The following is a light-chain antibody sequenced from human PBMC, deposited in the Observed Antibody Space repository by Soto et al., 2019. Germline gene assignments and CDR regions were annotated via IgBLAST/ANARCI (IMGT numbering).Light chain of an antibody. CDR1: QGISIY. V-gene: IGKV1-27*01. CDR2: DAS. CDR3: QKYNGAPLT. Sequence: DIQMTQSPSSLSASVGDRVTITCRASQGISIYLAWYQQKPGKVPKLLIYDASTLQSGVLSRFSGSGSGTDFTLTISSLQPEDVATYYCQKYNGAPLTFGGGTKVEIK. J-gene: IGKJ4*01.